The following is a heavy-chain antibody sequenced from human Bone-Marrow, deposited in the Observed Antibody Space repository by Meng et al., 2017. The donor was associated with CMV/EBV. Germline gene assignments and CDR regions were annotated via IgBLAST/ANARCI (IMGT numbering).Heavy chain of an antibody. CDR1: GFTFSDYY. Sequence: GESLKISCAASGFTFSDYYMSWIRQAPGKGLEWVSYISSSGSTIYYADSVKGRFTISRDNAKNSLYLQMNSLRAEDTALYYCAPGRYFYASGTTEPYDYWGQGTRVTVSS. V-gene: IGHV3-11*01. D-gene: IGHD3-10*01. J-gene: IGHJ4*02. CDR2: ISSSGSTI. CDR3: APGRYFYASGTTEPYDY.